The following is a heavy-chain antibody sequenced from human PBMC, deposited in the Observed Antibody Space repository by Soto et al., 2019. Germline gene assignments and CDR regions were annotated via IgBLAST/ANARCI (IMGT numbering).Heavy chain of an antibody. J-gene: IGHJ3*02. Sequence: QVQLQQRGAGLLKPSETLSLTCAVYGGSFSGYYWSWIRQPPGKGLEWIGEINHSGSTNYNPSLKCRVTISVDTSKNQFCLKLSSVTAADTAVYYCARGPYGSGSQDAFDIWGQGTMVTVSS. CDR1: GGSFSGYY. CDR2: INHSGST. V-gene: IGHV4-34*01. D-gene: IGHD3-10*01. CDR3: ARGPYGSGSQDAFDI.